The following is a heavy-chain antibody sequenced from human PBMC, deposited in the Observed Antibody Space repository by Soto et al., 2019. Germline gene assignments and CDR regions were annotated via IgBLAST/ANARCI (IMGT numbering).Heavy chain of an antibody. D-gene: IGHD2-8*01. V-gene: IGHV1-46*03. J-gene: IGHJ6*03. CDR3: ARGGGYCTNGVCVSYYYYMDV. CDR2: INPSGGST. Sequence: ASVKLACKASGDTFTSYDMHWVRQAPGQGLEWMGIINPSGGSTSYAQKFQGRVTMTRDTSTSTVYMELSSLRSEDTAVYYCARGGGYCTNGVCVSYYYYMDVWGKGTTVTVSS. CDR1: GDTFTSYD.